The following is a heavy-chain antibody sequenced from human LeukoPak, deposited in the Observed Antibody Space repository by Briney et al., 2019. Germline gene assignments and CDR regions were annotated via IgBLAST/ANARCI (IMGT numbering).Heavy chain of an antibody. V-gene: IGHV3-7*01. J-gene: IGHJ4*02. CDR2: IKEDGSET. CDR3: ARETPRRGETRDGYR. Sequence: PGGSLRLSCAASGFTFKKYWMNWVRQVPGKGLECLANIKEDGSETYYADSVKGRFTISRDNPKNLLFLQINSLRGEDTAVYYCARETPRRGETRDGYRWGQGTLVTVSS. D-gene: IGHD5-24*01. CDR1: GFTFKKYW.